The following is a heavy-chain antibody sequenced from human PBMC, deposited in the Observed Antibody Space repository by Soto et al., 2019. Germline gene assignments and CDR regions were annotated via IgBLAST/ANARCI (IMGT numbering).Heavy chain of an antibody. D-gene: IGHD3-3*01. Sequence: GGSLRLSCAASGFTFSSYSMNWVRQAPGKGLEWVSYISSSSSTIYYADSVKGRFTISRDNAKNSLYLQMNSLRDEDTAVYYCARDGWANDFWSGYKNGYNWFDPWGQGTLVTVSS. CDR1: GFTFSSYS. CDR2: ISSSSSTI. V-gene: IGHV3-48*02. J-gene: IGHJ5*02. CDR3: ARDGWANDFWSGYKNGYNWFDP.